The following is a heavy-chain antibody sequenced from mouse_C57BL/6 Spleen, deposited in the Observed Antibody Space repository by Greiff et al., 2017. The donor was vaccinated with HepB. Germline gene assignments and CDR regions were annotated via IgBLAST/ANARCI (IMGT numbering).Heavy chain of an antibody. CDR1: GFTFSSYG. Sequence: EVQVVESGGDLVKPGGSLKLSCAASGFTFSSYGMSWVRQTPDKRLEWVATISSGGSYTYYPDSVKGRFTISRDNAKNTLYLQMSSLKSEDTAMYYCARLPYDYADYWGQGTTLTVSS. CDR2: ISSGGSYT. CDR3: ARLPYDYADY. D-gene: IGHD2-4*01. J-gene: IGHJ2*01. V-gene: IGHV5-6*01.